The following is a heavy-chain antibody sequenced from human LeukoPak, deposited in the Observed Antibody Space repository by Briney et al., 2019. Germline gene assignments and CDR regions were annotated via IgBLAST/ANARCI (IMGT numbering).Heavy chain of an antibody. J-gene: IGHJ3*02. CDR1: GFTVSSNY. D-gene: IGHD3-3*01. CDR2: IYSGGST. CDR3: ARITIFGVVITHAFDI. Sequence: GGSLRLSCAASGFTVSSNYMSWVRQAPGKGLEWVSVIYSGGSTYYADSVKGRFTISKDNAKNTLYLQMNSLRAEDTAVYYCARITIFGVVITHAFDIWGQGTMVTVSS. V-gene: IGHV3-53*01.